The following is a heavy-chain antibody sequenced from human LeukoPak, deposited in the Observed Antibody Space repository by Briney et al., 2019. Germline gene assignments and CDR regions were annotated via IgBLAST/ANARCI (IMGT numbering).Heavy chain of an antibody. D-gene: IGHD4-17*01. J-gene: IGHJ4*02. CDR2: INHSGST. CDR1: GGSFSGYY. Sequence: SETLSLTCAVYGGSFSGYYWSWIRQPPGKGLEGIGEINHSGSTNYNPSLKSRVTISVDTSKNQFSLKLSSVTAADTAVYYCASGSGTVSPFDYWGQGTLVTVSS. CDR3: ASGSGTVSPFDY. V-gene: IGHV4-34*01.